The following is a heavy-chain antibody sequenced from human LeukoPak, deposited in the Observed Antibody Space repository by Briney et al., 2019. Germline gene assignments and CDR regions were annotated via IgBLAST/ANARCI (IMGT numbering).Heavy chain of an antibody. J-gene: IGHJ6*03. CDR2: IIPIFGTA. Sequence: SVKVSCKASGGTFSSYAISWLRQAPGQGLEWMGGIIPIFGTANYAQKFQGRVTITTDESTSTAYMELSSLRSEDTAVYYCARVGRLVVVPAAIDYYYMDVWGKGTTVTVSS. CDR1: GGTFSSYA. D-gene: IGHD2-2*02. V-gene: IGHV1-69*05. CDR3: ARVGRLVVVPAAIDYYYMDV.